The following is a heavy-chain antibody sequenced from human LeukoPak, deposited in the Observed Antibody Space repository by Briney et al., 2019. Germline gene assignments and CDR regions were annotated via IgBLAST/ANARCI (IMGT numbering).Heavy chain of an antibody. Sequence: GGSLRLSCAASGFAFSGYEMNWVRQAPGKGLEWVSYISSSGSIIYYAESVKGRFTISRDNAKNSLYLQMNSLRAEDTAVYYCAREDSGYDNNAFDIWGQGTMVTVSS. J-gene: IGHJ3*02. CDR3: AREDSGYDNNAFDI. CDR1: GFAFSGYE. D-gene: IGHD5-12*01. V-gene: IGHV3-48*03. CDR2: ISSSGSII.